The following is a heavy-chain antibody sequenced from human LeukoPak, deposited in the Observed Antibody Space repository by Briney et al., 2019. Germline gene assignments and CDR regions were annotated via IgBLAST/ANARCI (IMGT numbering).Heavy chain of an antibody. V-gene: IGHV1-2*02. D-gene: IGHD1-14*01. Sequence: ASVKVSCKASGGTFSSYAISWVRQAPGQGLEWMGWINPNSGGTNYAQKFQGRVTMTRDTSISTAYMELSRLRSDDTAVYYCARDYRSSIDYWGQGTLVTVS. CDR3: ARDYRSSIDY. CDR2: INPNSGGT. CDR1: GGTFSSYA. J-gene: IGHJ4*02.